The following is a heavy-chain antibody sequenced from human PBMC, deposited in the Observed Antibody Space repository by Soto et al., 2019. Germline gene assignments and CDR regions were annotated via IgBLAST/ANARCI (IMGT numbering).Heavy chain of an antibody. V-gene: IGHV4-4*02. D-gene: IGHD2-2*01. CDR2: IYHSGST. CDR1: GGSISSSNW. J-gene: IGHJ3*02. CDR3: ARSIQHTPKARDAFDI. Sequence: SETLSLTCAVSGGSISSSNWWSWVRQPPGKGLEWIGEIYHSGSTNYNTSLKSRVTISVDKSKNQFSLKLSSVTAAETAVYYCARSIQHTPKARDAFDIWGQGTMVNGSS.